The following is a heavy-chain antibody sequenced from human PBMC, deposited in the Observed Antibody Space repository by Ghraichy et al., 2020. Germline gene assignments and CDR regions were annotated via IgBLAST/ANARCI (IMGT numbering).Heavy chain of an antibody. V-gene: IGHV3-30*02. CDR1: GFTFSSYG. CDR2: IRYDSSNK. Sequence: LSLTCAASGFTFSSYGMHWFRQAPGKGLEWVAFIRYDSSNKYYAYYVKGRFTISSVTSKYSLYLLMNSLRAEDTAVYYCAKESLYYYDSSGYQIRGYYFDYWGQGTLVTVSS. CDR3: AKESLYYYDSSGYQIRGYYFDY. J-gene: IGHJ4*02. D-gene: IGHD3-22*01.